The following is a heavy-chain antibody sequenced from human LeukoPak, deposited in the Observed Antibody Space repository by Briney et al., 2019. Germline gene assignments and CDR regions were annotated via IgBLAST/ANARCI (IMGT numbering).Heavy chain of an antibody. J-gene: IGHJ4*02. CDR3: ARGMGATSQALFDY. CDR1: GFTFSGYD. V-gene: IGHV3-13*04. Sequence: GSLRLSCAASGFTFSGYDMHWVRQVTGKGLEWVSGIDTAGYTYYPGSVKGRFTIPRENAKNSLYLHMNSLRAGDTAVYYCARGMGATSQALFDYWGQGALVAVSS. D-gene: IGHD1-26*01. CDR2: IDTAGYT.